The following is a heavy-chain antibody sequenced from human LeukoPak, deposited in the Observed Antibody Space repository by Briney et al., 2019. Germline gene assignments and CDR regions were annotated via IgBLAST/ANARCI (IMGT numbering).Heavy chain of an antibody. D-gene: IGHD6-13*01. J-gene: IGHJ4*02. CDR2: IKQDGSEK. V-gene: IGHV3-7*01. CDR3: AREGSWYIFPFDY. Sequence: GGSLRLSCAASGFTFSSYWRSWVRQAPGKGLEWVANIKQDGSEKYYVDPVKGRFTIARDNAKKSLYLQMTSLRAEATAVYYCAREGSWYIFPFDYWGQGTLVTVSS. CDR1: GFTFSSYW.